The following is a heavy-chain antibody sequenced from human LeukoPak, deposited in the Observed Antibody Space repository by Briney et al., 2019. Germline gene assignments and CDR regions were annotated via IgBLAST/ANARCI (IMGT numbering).Heavy chain of an antibody. CDR3: ARDSSSSLGSYGC. CDR2: IKQDGSEK. D-gene: IGHD6-6*01. V-gene: IGHV3-7*01. CDR1: GFTFSSYW. J-gene: IGHJ4*02. Sequence: GGSLRLSCAASGFTFSSYWMSWVRQAPGKGLEWEANIKQDGSEKYYVDSVKGRFTISRDNAKNSLYLQMNSLRAEDTAVYYCARDSSSSLGSYGCWGQGTLVTVSS.